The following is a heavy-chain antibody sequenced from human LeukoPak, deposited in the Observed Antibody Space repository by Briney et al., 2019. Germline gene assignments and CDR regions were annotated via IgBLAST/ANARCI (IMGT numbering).Heavy chain of an antibody. CDR2: IGTAGDT. D-gene: IGHD3-22*01. CDR1: GFTFSSYD. V-gene: IGHV3-13*01. CDR3: ARGLFDARGDY. Sequence: GGSLRLSCAASGFTFSSYDMHSVRQATGKGLEWVSAIGTAGDTYYPGSVKGRFTISRENAKNSLYLQMNSLRAEDTAVYYCARGLFDARGDYWGQGTLVTVSS. J-gene: IGHJ4*02.